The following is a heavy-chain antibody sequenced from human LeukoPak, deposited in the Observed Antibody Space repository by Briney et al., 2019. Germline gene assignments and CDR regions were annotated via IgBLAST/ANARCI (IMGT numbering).Heavy chain of an antibody. Sequence: SETLSLTCTVSGGSISSGTYYWTWIRQPAGKGLEWIGRIYTSGSTNFNPSLKSRVSISLDTSQNQFSLKLSSVTAADTAVYYCAREAAARNFDYWGQGILVTVSS. D-gene: IGHD6-13*01. CDR2: IYTSGST. CDR1: GGSISSGTYY. V-gene: IGHV4-61*02. CDR3: AREAAARNFDY. J-gene: IGHJ4*02.